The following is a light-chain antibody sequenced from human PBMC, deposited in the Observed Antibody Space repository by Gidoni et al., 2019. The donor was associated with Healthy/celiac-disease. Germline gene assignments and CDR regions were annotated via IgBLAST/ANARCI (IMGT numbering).Light chain of an antibody. Sequence: QAGLTQPPSVSTGLRQPATLTCTGNSNNVGNQGAAWLQQHQGHPPKPLSYRNNNRPSGISERLSASRSGNTASLTITGLQPEDEADYYCSAWDSSLSAVVFGGGTKLTVL. V-gene: IGLV10-54*01. CDR1: SNNVGNQG. J-gene: IGLJ2*01. CDR3: SAWDSSLSAVV. CDR2: RNN.